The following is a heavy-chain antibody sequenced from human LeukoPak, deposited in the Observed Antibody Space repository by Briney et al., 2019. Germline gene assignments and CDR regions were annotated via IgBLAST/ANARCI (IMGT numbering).Heavy chain of an antibody. CDR2: ISYDGSNK. Sequence: TGGSLRLSCAASGFTFSSYAMHWVRQAPGKGLEWVAVISYDGSNKYYADSVKGRFTISRDNSKNTLYLQINSLRAEDTAVYYCARDFYCSGGSCYGYFDYWGQGTLVTVSS. V-gene: IGHV3-30-3*01. J-gene: IGHJ4*02. CDR1: GFTFSSYA. CDR3: ARDFYCSGGSCYGYFDY. D-gene: IGHD2-15*01.